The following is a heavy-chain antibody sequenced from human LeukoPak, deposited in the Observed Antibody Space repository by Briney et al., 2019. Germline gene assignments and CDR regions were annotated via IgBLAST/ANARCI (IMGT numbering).Heavy chain of an antibody. Sequence: SETLSLTCTVSGGSISSYYWSWIRQPPGKGLEWIGYIYYSGSTNYNPSLKSRVTISVDTSKNQFSLKLGSVTAADTAVYYCARVRSTYYYYMDVWGKGTTVTISS. V-gene: IGHV4-59*01. CDR3: ARVRSTYYYYMDV. CDR1: GGSISSYY. J-gene: IGHJ6*03. CDR2: IYYSGST. D-gene: IGHD1-26*01.